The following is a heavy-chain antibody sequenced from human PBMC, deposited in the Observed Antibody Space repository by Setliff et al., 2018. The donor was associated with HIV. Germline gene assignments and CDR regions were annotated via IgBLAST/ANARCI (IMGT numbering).Heavy chain of an antibody. CDR3: ARLKLSGVIDY. D-gene: IGHD2-8*01. CDR1: GGAFNTSSSH. CDR2: IFYSGSA. V-gene: IGHV4-39*01. J-gene: IGHJ4*02. Sequence: PSETLSLTCTVSGGAFNTSSSHWGWIRQPPGKGLEYIGGIFYSGSAYYNPSLKSRVTISVDTSKNQLSLKLSSVTAADTAVYYCARLKLSGVIDYWGQGTLVTVS.